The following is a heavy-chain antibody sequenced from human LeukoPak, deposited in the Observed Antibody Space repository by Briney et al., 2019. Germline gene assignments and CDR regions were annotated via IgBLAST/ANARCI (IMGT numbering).Heavy chain of an antibody. CDR3: ARALVAGTHWFDP. J-gene: IGHJ5*02. Sequence: SETLSLTFSVSGGSINGGSYYWSWIRQPAGKGLEWIGRMYTSGNTNYNPSLKSRVTMSVDTSKNQFSLRLSSVTAADTAVYYCARALVAGTHWFDPWGQGTLVTVSS. CDR2: MYTSGNT. D-gene: IGHD6-19*01. V-gene: IGHV4-61*02. CDR1: GGSINGGSYY.